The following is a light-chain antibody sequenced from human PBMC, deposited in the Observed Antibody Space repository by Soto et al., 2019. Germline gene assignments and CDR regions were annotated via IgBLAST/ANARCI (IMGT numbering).Light chain of an antibody. CDR2: EVF. Sequence: QSALTQPASISASPGQSISISCTGTSNDVGAFDYVSWYQQHPGKAPKLIIFEVFNRPSGVSTRFSGSKSGSTASLTISGVQAEEEADYFCSSYTSDSAHVFGGGTKLTVL. J-gene: IGLJ2*01. CDR3: SSYTSDSAHV. V-gene: IGLV2-14*01. CDR1: SNDVGAFDY.